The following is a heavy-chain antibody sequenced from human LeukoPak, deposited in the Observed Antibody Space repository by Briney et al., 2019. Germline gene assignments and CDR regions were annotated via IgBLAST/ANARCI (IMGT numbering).Heavy chain of an antibody. CDR1: GFTFSSYA. J-gene: IGHJ5*02. Sequence: GGSLRLSCAASGFTFSSYAMRWVRQAPGKGLEWVSVISGGGGSTSYADSVKGRFTISRDNSKNTLYLQMNSLRAEDTALYYCAKDRLSTPTAPRFDPWGQGTQVTVSS. V-gene: IGHV3-23*01. D-gene: IGHD4-23*01. CDR3: AKDRLSTPTAPRFDP. CDR2: ISGGGGST.